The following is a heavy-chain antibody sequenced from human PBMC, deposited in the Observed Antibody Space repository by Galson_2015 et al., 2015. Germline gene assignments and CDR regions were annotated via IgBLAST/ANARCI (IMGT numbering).Heavy chain of an antibody. Sequence: SLRLSCEASEFTFSSYYMSWVRQAPGNGLEWVSSISSTTTYIYYAYSVKGRFTISRDNAKNSLYLQMNSLGAEDTAVYYCARQILDYDFWSGYYPTNFDYWGQGTLVTVSS. CDR1: EFTFSSYY. CDR2: ISSTTTYI. J-gene: IGHJ4*02. V-gene: IGHV3-21*01. CDR3: ARQILDYDFWSGYYPTNFDY. D-gene: IGHD3-3*01.